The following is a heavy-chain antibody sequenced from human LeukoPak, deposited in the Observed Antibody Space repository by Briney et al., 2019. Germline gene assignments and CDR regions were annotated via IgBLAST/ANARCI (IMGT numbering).Heavy chain of an antibody. CDR3: AKDHGSSGWFDP. J-gene: IGHJ5*02. D-gene: IGHD2-2*03. CDR1: GFTFSTFH. V-gene: IGHV3-30*02. CDR2: IRYDGSNK. Sequence: PGGSLRLSCATSGFTFSTFHMHWVRQAPGGVPEWVAFIRYDGSNKYYADSVKGRFTISRDNSKNTLYLQMNSLRAEDTAVYYCAKDHGSSGWFDPWGQGTLVTVSS.